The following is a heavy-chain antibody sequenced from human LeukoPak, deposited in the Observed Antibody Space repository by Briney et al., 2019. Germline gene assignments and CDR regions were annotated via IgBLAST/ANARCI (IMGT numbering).Heavy chain of an antibody. CDR3: AREVPWVWNFDL. Sequence: PSETLSLTCTVSGDSISSYYWSWIRQPPGKGLEWIGYIYYSGYTNSNPSLKSRVTISLDTSKNQFSLRLSSVTAADTAVYYCAREVPWVWNFDLWGRGTLVTVSS. J-gene: IGHJ2*01. D-gene: IGHD1-26*01. CDR1: GDSISSYY. CDR2: IYYSGYT. V-gene: IGHV4-59*12.